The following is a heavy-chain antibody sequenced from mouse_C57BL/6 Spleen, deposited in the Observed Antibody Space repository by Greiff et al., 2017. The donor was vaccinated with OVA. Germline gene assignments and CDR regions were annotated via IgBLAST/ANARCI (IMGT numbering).Heavy chain of an antibody. J-gene: IGHJ3*01. V-gene: IGHV1-61*01. CDR3: ARHYDYDGGFAY. CDR1: GYTFTSYW. CDR2: IYPSDSET. Sequence: VQLQQPGAELVRPGSSVKLSCKASGYTFTSYWMDWVKQRPGQGLEWIGNIYPSDSETHYNQKFKDKATLTVDKSSSTAYMQLSSLTSEDSAVYYCARHYDYDGGFAYWGQGTLVTVSA. D-gene: IGHD2-4*01.